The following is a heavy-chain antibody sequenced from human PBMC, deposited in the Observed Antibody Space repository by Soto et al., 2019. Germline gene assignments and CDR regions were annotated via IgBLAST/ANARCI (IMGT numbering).Heavy chain of an antibody. CDR1: GFAFSNYG. J-gene: IGHJ4*02. Sequence: QVHLVESGGGVVQPGRSLTLSCTASGFAFSNYGIHWVRQAPGRGLEWVAVIWSDGTKKFYAGSVRGRFTISRDNSKNTIYLQMNNLRAEDTAVYYCARDWWEEPAGKETVSQFDYWGQGTLVTVSS. V-gene: IGHV3-33*01. CDR2: IWSDGTKK. CDR3: ARDWWEEPAGKETVSQFDY. D-gene: IGHD6-13*01.